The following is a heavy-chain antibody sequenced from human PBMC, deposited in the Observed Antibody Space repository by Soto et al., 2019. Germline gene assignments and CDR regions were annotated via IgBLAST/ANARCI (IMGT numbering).Heavy chain of an antibody. J-gene: IGHJ1*01. D-gene: IGHD3-22*01. Sequence: SQTLSLTCAIPGDSLSSNSAAWNWIRQSPSRGLEWLGRTYYRSKWYNDDGVSVKSRITINPDTSKNQFSLQLNSVTPEDTAVYYCARGGEAYYYDRSGHYGGYFEHWGQGTLVTVSS. CDR3: ARGGEAYYYDRSGHYGGYFEH. CDR2: TYYRSKWYN. V-gene: IGHV6-1*01. CDR1: GDSLSSNSAA.